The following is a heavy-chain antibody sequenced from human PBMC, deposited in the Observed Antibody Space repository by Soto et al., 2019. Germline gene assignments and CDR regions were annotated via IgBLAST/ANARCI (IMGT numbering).Heavy chain of an antibody. CDR3: ARDMRDREQLLVPPDY. CDR2: ISSSSSYI. D-gene: IGHD6-19*01. J-gene: IGHJ4*02. CDR1: GATFSSYS. Sequence: GSLRLCCAASGATFSSYSMNGVRQAAGKGLEWVSSISSSSSYIHYADSVKGRFTISRDNAKNSLYLQMNSLRAEDTAVYYCARDMRDREQLLVPPDYWGQGTPVTVSS. V-gene: IGHV3-21*01.